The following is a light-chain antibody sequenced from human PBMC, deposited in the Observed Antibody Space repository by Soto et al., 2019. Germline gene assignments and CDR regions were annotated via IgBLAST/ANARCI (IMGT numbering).Light chain of an antibody. Sequence: VLTQSPGTLSLSPGERATLSCRASQSISSYLACYQQKPGQAPMLLIYDASNRATGIPARFSGSGSGTDFTLTISSLEPEDFAVYYCQQRSNWPPITFGQGTRLEIK. J-gene: IGKJ5*01. V-gene: IGKV3-11*01. CDR2: DAS. CDR3: QQRSNWPPIT. CDR1: QSISSY.